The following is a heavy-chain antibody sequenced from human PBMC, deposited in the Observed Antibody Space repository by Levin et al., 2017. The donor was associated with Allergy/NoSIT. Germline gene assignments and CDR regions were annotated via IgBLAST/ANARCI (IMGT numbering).Heavy chain of an antibody. CDR1: GFSFEDNG. CDR3: ARAYCSSASCSRFDY. V-gene: IGHV3-9*01. CDR2: ISWDSGTT. J-gene: IGHJ4*02. Sequence: LSLTCAASGFSFEDNGMQWVRQAPGKGLEWVSGISWDSGTTAYADSVRGRFTISRDNAKNSLYLQMNSLRVDDTAFYYCARAYCSSASCSRFDYWGQGKLVTVSS. D-gene: IGHD2-2*01.